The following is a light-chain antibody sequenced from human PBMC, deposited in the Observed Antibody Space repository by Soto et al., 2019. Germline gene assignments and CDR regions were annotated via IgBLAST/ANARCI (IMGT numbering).Light chain of an antibody. CDR2: EVT. V-gene: IGLV2-14*01. Sequence: QSALTQPASVSGSPGQSITISCTGTSSDVGAYNYVSWYQHHPGKAPKLMIYEVTNRPSGVSNRFSGSKSGNTASLTISGLQAEDEADHYCNSYTTNSNRVFGTGTKLTVL. J-gene: IGLJ1*01. CDR1: SSDVGAYNY. CDR3: NSYTTNSNRV.